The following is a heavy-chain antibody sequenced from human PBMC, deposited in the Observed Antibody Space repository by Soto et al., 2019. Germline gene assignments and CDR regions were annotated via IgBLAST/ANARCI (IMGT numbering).Heavy chain of an antibody. Sequence: KPGGSLRLSCAASGFTFINAWMNWVRHSPGKGLEWVGRIKSKTDGGTTDYAAPVKGRFTISRDDLKNMLYLQMNTLKTDDSAVYYCGREGAWGQGTLVTVSS. CDR1: GFTFINAW. D-gene: IGHD1-26*01. CDR3: GREGA. V-gene: IGHV3-15*01. J-gene: IGHJ4*02. CDR2: IKSKTDGGTT.